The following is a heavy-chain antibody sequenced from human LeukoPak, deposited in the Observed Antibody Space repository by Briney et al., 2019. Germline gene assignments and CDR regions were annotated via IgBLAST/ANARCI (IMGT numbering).Heavy chain of an antibody. CDR1: GFTFSSYS. D-gene: IGHD2-21*02. Sequence: GGSLRLSCAASGFTFSSYSMNWVRQAPGKGLEWVGRIKSKTDGGTTDYAAPVKGRFTISRDDSKNTLYLQMNSLKTEDTAVYYCTTYYCGGDCPGDYWGQGTLVTVSS. V-gene: IGHV3-15*01. CDR3: TTYYCGGDCPGDY. CDR2: IKSKTDGGTT. J-gene: IGHJ4*02.